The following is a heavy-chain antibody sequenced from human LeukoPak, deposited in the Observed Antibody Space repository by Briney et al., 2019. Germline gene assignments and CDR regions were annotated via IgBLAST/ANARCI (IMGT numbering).Heavy chain of an antibody. V-gene: IGHV4-39*07. CDR3: ARPGDSSGYN. CDR1: GGSISSSSYY. Sequence: SETLSLTCTVSGGSISSSSYYWGWIRQPPGKGLEWIGEIYHSGSTNYNPSLKSRVTISVDKSKNQFSLKLSSVTAADTAVYYCARPGDSSGYNWGQGTLVTVSS. D-gene: IGHD3-22*01. CDR2: IYHSGST. J-gene: IGHJ4*02.